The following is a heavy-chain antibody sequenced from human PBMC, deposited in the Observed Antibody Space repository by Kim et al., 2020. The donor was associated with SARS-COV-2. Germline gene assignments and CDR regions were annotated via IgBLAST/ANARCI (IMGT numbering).Heavy chain of an antibody. Sequence: GESLKISCKASGYSFTSYWIGWVRQMPGKGLEWMGIIYPDDSDTRYSPSFQGQVTISADKSISTAYLQWSDLKATDTAIYYCAGHGDGYAYSFDFWGQGALVAVAS. CDR1: GYSFTSYW. CDR2: IYPDDSDT. CDR3: AGHGDGYAYSFDF. J-gene: IGHJ4*02. D-gene: IGHD5-12*01. V-gene: IGHV5-51*01.